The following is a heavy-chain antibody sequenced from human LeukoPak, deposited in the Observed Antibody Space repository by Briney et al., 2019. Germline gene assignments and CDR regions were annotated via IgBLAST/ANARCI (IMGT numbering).Heavy chain of an antibody. D-gene: IGHD5-24*01. CDR1: GYTFTTYA. CDR2: IIPIFGTA. J-gene: IGHJ4*02. V-gene: IGHV1-69*06. Sequence: ASVKVSCKASGYTFTTYAMNWVRQAPGQGLEWMGGIIPIFGTANYAQKFQGRVTITADKSTSTAYMELSSLRSEDTAVYYCVWTGIYRDGYNQTNAGDYWGQGTLVTVSS. CDR3: VWTGIYRDGYNQTNAGDY.